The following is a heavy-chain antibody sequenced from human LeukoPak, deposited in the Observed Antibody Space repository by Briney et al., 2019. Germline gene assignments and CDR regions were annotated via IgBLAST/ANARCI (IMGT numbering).Heavy chain of an antibody. D-gene: IGHD5-18*01. J-gene: IGHJ4*02. CDR1: EFTLSSSA. CDR3: ASSGYSYGPFDY. V-gene: IGHV4-34*01. Sequence: PGGSLRLSCTASEFTLSSSAMSWIRQPPGKGLEWIGEINHSGSTNYNPSLKSRVTISVDTSKNQFSLKLSSVTAADTAVYYCASSGYSYGPFDYWGQGTLVTVSS. CDR2: INHSGST.